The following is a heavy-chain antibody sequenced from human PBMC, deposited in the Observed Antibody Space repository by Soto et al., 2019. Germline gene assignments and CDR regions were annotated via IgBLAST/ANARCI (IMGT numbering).Heavy chain of an antibody. V-gene: IGHV3-30-3*01. CDR1: GFTFSSYA. Sequence: GGSLRLSCAASGFTFSSYAMHWVRQAPGKGLEWVAVISYDGSNKYYADSVKGRFTISRDNSKNTLYLQMNSLRAEDTAVYYCAREGPHYYDSRNDAFDIWGQGTMVTV. J-gene: IGHJ3*02. CDR2: ISYDGSNK. D-gene: IGHD3-22*01. CDR3: AREGPHYYDSRNDAFDI.